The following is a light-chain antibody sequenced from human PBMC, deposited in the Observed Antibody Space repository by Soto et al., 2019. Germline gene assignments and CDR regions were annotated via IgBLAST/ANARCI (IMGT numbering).Light chain of an antibody. J-gene: IGKJ1*01. CDR1: QSILSW. CDR2: DAS. CDR3: QQYNTYSRA. Sequence: DIPMTQSPSTLSASVGDRVTITCRASQSILSWLAWYQQKPGKAPKLLIYDASNLESGVPSRFSGGGSGTEFTLTISGLQPDDFATYYCQQYNTYSRAFGQGTKVDIK. V-gene: IGKV1-5*01.